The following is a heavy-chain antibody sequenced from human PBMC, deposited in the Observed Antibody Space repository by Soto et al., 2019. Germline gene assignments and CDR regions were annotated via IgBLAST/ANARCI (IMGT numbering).Heavy chain of an antibody. CDR3: AHRRSGVSQWYYGDFDD. CDR2: IYWDDDK. Sequence: SGPTLVNPTQTLTLTCTFSGFSLSTSGVGVGWIRQPPGKALEWLAFIYWDDDKRYSPALRSRLTITKDTSKNQVVLTMTSVDPVDTATYFCAHRRSGVSQWYYGDFDDWGQGTLVTVSS. V-gene: IGHV2-5*02. J-gene: IGHJ4*02. D-gene: IGHD3-10*01. CDR1: GFSLSTSGVG.